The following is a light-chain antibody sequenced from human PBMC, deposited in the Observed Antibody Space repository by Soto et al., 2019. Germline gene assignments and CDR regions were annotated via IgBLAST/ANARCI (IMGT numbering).Light chain of an antibody. J-gene: IGLJ1*01. CDR1: SSDIGAYDY. CDR2: EGN. CDR3: FSFTNTSTHV. Sequence: QSGLTQPASLSGSPGHSITISCTGTSSDIGAYDYVSWFQQHPGKAPKLMMSEGNNLRSWVSNRFSGSKSSNTAYLTISALQVEAEAEYFCFSFTNTSTHVFGTGTKVTVL. V-gene: IGLV2-14*01.